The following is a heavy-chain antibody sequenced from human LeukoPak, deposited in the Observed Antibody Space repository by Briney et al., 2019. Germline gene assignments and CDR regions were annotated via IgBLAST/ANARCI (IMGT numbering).Heavy chain of an antibody. CDR1: RYTFTSYY. J-gene: IGHJ4*02. CDR3: ERGTTDDY. CDR2: INPSGGST. D-gene: IGHD1-1*01. V-gene: IGHV1-46*01. Sequence: SLKSSSNASRYTFTSYYIDWLRHPPGQGLEWMGVINPSGGSTRYAQKFQGRVTMTGDPYTRTVYMELSSLTSDDTAVYYCERGTTDDYWGQGTPVTASS.